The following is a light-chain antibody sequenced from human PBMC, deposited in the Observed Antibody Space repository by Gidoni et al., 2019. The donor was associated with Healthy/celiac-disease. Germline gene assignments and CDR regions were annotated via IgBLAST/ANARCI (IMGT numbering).Light chain of an antibody. J-gene: IGKJ4*01. CDR1: QSVSSSY. Sequence: EIVLKQSPGTLSLSPGERATLSCRASQSVSSSYLAWYQQKPGQAPRLLIYGASSSATDFTLTISRLEPEDFAVYYCQQYGSVFGGGTKVEIK. CDR2: GAS. V-gene: IGKV3-20*01. CDR3: QQYGSV.